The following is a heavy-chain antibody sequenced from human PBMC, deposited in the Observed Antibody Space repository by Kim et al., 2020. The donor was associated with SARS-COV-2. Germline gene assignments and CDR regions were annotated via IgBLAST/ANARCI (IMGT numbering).Heavy chain of an antibody. D-gene: IGHD2-2*01. CDR2: IFGSGHGT. CDR3: AKNVHVTSVTFLWYFDL. Sequence: GGSLRLSCVGSRFTFGSSAMTWVRQAPGKGLEWVSTIFGSGHGTYYPDSVRGRFIVSRDNFKNTLYLQMDNLRVDDKAIYFCAKNVHVTSVTFLWYFDLWGRGTSVTVSS. J-gene: IGHJ2*01. V-gene: IGHV3-23*01. CDR1: RFTFGSSA.